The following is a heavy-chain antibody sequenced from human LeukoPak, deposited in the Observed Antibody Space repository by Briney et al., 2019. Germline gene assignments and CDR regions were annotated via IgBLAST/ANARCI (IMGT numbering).Heavy chain of an antibody. V-gene: IGHV3-15*01. CDR1: GFTFSNAW. CDR3: TTDIGHLFCSSTSCYVGIP. J-gene: IGHJ5*02. Sequence: GGSLRLSCAASGFTFSNAWMSWVRQAPGKGLEWVGRIKSKTDGGTTDYAAPVKGRFTIPRDDSKNTLYLQMNSLKTEDTAVYYCTTDIGHLFCSSTSCYVGIPWGQGTLVTVSS. D-gene: IGHD2-2*01. CDR2: IKSKTDGGTT.